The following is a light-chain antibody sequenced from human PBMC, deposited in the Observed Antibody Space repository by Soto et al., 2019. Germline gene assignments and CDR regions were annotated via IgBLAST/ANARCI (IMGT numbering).Light chain of an antibody. J-gene: IGKJ1*01. CDR1: QSVGRNY. CDR3: QQYGTSPWA. Sequence: EIVLTQFPGTLSLSPGEIATLSCRASQSVGRNYVAWYQQKPGQAPRVIIYAASNRASDIPDRFSGSGSGSDFTLTIIRVEPEDFAVYYCQQYGTSPWAFGQGTKVEIK. V-gene: IGKV3-20*01. CDR2: AAS.